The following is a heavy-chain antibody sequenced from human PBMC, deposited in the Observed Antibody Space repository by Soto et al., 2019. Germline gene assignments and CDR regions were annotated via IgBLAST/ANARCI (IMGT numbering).Heavy chain of an antibody. V-gene: IGHV3-33*01. J-gene: IGHJ3*02. D-gene: IGHD6-19*01. Sequence: QVQLVESGGGVVQPGRSLRLSCAASGFTFSSYGMHWVRQAPGKGLEWVAVIWSDGSNKYYADSVKGRFTISRDNSKNTLYLQMNSLRAEDTAVYYCARAGRHLLAGIAVAGTGAFDIWCQGTMVTVSS. CDR3: ARAGRHLLAGIAVAGTGAFDI. CDR2: IWSDGSNK. CDR1: GFTFSSYG.